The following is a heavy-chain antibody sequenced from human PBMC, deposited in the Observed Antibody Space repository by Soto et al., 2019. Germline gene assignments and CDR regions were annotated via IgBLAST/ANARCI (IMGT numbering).Heavy chain of an antibody. CDR3: ARHTPAISISDH. J-gene: IGHJ4*02. D-gene: IGHD2-15*01. CDR2: MYYSGST. V-gene: IGHV4-34*01. CDR1: GGSFSGYY. Sequence: SETLSLTCAVYGGSFSGYYWTWIRQPPGKGLEWIGYMYYSGSTYYNPSLKSRVTISVDTSKNQFSLKLSSVTAADTAVYYCARHTPAISISDHWGQGTLVTVSS.